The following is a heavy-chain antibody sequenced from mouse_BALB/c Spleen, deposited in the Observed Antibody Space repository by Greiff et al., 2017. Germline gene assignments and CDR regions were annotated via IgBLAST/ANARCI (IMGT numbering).Heavy chain of an antibody. V-gene: IGHV2-9*02. CDR2: IWAGGST. J-gene: IGHJ4*01. D-gene: IGHD2-4*01. Sequence: VKLVESGPGLVAPSQSLSITCTVSGFSLTSYGVHWVRQPPGKGLEWLGVIWAGGSTNYNSALMSRLSISKDNSKSQVFLKMNSLQTDDTAMYYCAISTMITDYAMDYWGQGTSVTVSS. CDR1: GFSLTSYG. CDR3: AISTMITDYAMDY.